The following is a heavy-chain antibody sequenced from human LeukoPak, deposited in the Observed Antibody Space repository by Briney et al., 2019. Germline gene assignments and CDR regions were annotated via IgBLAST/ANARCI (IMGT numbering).Heavy chain of an antibody. CDR3: AKVGIRFFESSWFDP. Sequence: GGSLRLSCAASGFTFSSYAMHWVRQAPGKGIGWVAVISYDGSNKYYADSVKGRFTISRDNSKNTLYRQMNSLRAEDTAVYYCAKVGIRFFESSWFDPWGEGTLVTVSS. V-gene: IGHV3-30*01. J-gene: IGHJ5*02. D-gene: IGHD3-3*01. CDR2: ISYDGSNK. CDR1: GFTFSSYA.